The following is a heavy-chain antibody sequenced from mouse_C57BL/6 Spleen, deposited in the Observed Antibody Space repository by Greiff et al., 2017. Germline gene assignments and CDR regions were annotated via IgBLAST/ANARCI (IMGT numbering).Heavy chain of an antibody. CDR1: GFNIKDGY. CDR3: TTERVTPYFDY. Sequence: EVKLMESGAELVRPGASVKLSCTASGFNIKDGYMHWVKQRPEQGLEGIGWIDPENGDTEYASKFQGKATITADTSSNTAYLQLSSLTSEDTAVYYCTTERVTPYFDYWGQGTTLTVSS. CDR2: IDPENGDT. D-gene: IGHD2-5*01. J-gene: IGHJ2*01. V-gene: IGHV14-4*01.